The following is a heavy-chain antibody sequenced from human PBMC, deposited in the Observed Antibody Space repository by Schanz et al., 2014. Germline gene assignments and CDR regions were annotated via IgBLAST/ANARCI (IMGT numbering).Heavy chain of an antibody. Sequence: QVLLVQSGAEVKQPGASVKVSCKASGYTFTTYFIHWVRQAPGQGLEWMGIIHSTGGTTSHAQKFQGRIIMTRDTSTSTVYLDLSSLRSEDTAVYYCARERPRKGDFDYWGQGTLVTVSS. CDR1: GYTFTTYF. V-gene: IGHV1-46*01. CDR3: ARERPRKGDFDY. CDR2: IHSTGGTT. D-gene: IGHD1-26*01. J-gene: IGHJ4*02.